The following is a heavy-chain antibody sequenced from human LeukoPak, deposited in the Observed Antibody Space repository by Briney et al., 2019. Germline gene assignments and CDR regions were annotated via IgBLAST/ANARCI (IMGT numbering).Heavy chain of an antibody. CDR3: ARVPYSSGWARWFDP. J-gene: IGHJ5*02. D-gene: IGHD6-19*01. CDR2: IYYSGST. Sequence: AETLSLTCTVSGGSISSYYWSWIRQPPGKGLEGVGYIYYSGSTNYNPTHKSRVTISVDTSKNQFSLKLSSVTAADTAVYYCARVPYSSGWARWFDPWGQGTLVTVSS. CDR1: GGSISSYY. V-gene: IGHV4-59*01.